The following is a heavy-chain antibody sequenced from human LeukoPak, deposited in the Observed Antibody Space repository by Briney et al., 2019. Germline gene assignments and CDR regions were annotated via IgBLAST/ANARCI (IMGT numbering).Heavy chain of an antibody. CDR1: GGSFSGYY. CDR2: IYTSGST. V-gene: IGHV4-4*07. J-gene: IGHJ5*02. CDR3: ARETRRSSWYSGVVSFDL. D-gene: IGHD6-13*01. Sequence: PSETLSRTCAVYGGSFSGYYWSWIRQPAGKGLEWIGRIYTSGSTNYNPSLKSRVTMSVDTSKNQFSLKLSSVTAADTAVYYCARETRRSSWYSGVVSFDLWGQGTLVTVSS.